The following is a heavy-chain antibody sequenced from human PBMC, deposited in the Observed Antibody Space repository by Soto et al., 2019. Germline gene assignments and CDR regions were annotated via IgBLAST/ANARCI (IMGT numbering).Heavy chain of an antibody. CDR1: GDSMSKYY. V-gene: IGHV4-4*07. Sequence: KPSETLSLTCNVSGDSMSKYYWSWVRQPAGKGLEWIGRIWTSGSTNYNPSLKSRVTMSIDTSNKHFSLDLKSVTAADTAVYYCARTVGAAYYFDFCGQGVLVTVSS. D-gene: IGHD3-16*01. CDR2: IWTSGST. CDR3: ARTVGAAYYFDF. J-gene: IGHJ4*02.